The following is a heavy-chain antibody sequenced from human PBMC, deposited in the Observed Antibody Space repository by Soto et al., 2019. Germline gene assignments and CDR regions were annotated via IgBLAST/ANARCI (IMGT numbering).Heavy chain of an antibody. D-gene: IGHD3-10*01. Sequence: SETLSLTCTVSGASISCCRWSWIRQPPGKGLEWLGYIYYTGITNYTPSVKSRVTISVDTSKNQFSLKLSSVTAADTAVYYCARLPVVRGIIGWFDPWGQGTLVTVS. CDR3: ARLPVVRGIIGWFDP. V-gene: IGHV4-59*08. J-gene: IGHJ5*02. CDR2: IYYTGIT. CDR1: GASISCCR.